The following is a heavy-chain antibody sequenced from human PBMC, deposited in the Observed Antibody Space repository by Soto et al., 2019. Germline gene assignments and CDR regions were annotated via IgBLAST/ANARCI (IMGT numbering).Heavy chain of an antibody. V-gene: IGHV1-69*06. CDR1: GSTFNNFA. J-gene: IGHJ4*02. D-gene: IGHD1-26*01. Sequence: QVVLLQSGAEVKEPWSSVRVSCEVSGSTFNNFAFSWVRQAPGHGPEWMGGIVVISNTADYSQRFQDRVTITADTSTNTLYMELGSLTFEATAVYYCARAIKRWEVHYYFDYWGQGTLVTVSS. CDR2: IVVISNTA. CDR3: ARAIKRWEVHYYFDY.